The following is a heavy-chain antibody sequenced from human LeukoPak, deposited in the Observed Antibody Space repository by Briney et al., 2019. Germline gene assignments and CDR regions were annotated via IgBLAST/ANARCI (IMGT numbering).Heavy chain of an antibody. D-gene: IGHD3-22*01. CDR1: GGSISSYY. Sequence: SETLSLTCTVSGGSISSYYWSWIRQPAGKGLEWIGRIYTSGSTNYNLSLKSRVTMSVDTSKNQFSLKLSSVTAADTAVYYCARDRYYYDSSGYRWFDPWGQGTLVAVSS. J-gene: IGHJ5*02. CDR2: IYTSGST. V-gene: IGHV4-4*07. CDR3: ARDRYYYDSSGYRWFDP.